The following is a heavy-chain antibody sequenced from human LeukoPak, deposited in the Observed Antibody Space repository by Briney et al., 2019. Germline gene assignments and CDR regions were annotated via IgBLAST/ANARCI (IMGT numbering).Heavy chain of an antibody. CDR1: GGSISSGGYY. V-gene: IGHV4-31*03. CDR2: IYYSGST. CDR3: ARVAYYYDSSGYYELYYFQH. Sequence: SETLSLTCTVSGGSISSGGYYWSWIRQHPGKGLEWIGYIYYSGSTYYNPSLKSRVTISVDTSKNQFSLKLSSVTAADTAVYYCARVAYYYDSSGYYELYYFQHWGQGTLVTVSS. D-gene: IGHD3-22*01. J-gene: IGHJ1*01.